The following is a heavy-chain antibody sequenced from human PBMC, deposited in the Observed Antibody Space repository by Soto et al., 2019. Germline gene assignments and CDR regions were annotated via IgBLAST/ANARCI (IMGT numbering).Heavy chain of an antibody. CDR2: IYPGDSDT. J-gene: IGHJ3*02. CDR1: GKAFTSFW. CDR3: AKQDDRGALEI. Sequence: GESLKISCKISGKAFTSFWVVWVRQMPGRGLEWMGNIYPGDSDTRYTPPFQGQVTISADKSTNTAYLQWHSLQASDTALYYCAKQDDRGALEIWGQGTKVTVSS. D-gene: IGHD3-22*01. V-gene: IGHV5-51*01.